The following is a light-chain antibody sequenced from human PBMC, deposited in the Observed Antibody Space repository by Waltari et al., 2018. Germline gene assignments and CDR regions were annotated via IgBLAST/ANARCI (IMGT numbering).Light chain of an antibody. J-gene: IGLJ3*02. Sequence: QTVVTQEPSLTVSPGGVVTLTCASSAGAVTSGNYPNWIQQKPGQVPRSLIHSTTNRHPWTPARFSGSLLGGKAALTLSGVQPEDEAEYYCLLYDGSDQVFGGGTKLTVL. CDR2: STT. CDR3: LLYDGSDQV. CDR1: AGAVTSGNY. V-gene: IGLV7-43*01.